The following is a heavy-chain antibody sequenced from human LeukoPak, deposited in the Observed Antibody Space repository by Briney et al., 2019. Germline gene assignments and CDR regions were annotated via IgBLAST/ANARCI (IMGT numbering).Heavy chain of an antibody. CDR2: IKSRTDGGTT. J-gene: IGHJ4*02. D-gene: IGHD4-23*01. V-gene: IGHV3-15*01. CDR1: GFTFSNAW. CDR3: STGATLVSVDY. Sequence: PGGSLRLSCAASGFTFSNAWMSWVRQAPGKGLEWVGRIKSRTDGGTTDYAAPVKGRFTISRDDSKNTLYLQMNSLKTEDTAVYYCSTGATLVSVDYWGQGTLVTVSS.